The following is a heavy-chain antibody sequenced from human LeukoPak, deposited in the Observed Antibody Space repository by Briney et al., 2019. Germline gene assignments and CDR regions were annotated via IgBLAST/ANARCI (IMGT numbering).Heavy chain of an antibody. J-gene: IGHJ4*02. Sequence: GXSLRLSCAASGFTFSSYGMHWVRQAPGKGREWVAFIRYDGSNKYYADSVKGRFTISRDNSKNTLYLQMNSLRAEDTAVYYCAKDRSQYQLRLWPKVDYWGQGTLVTVSS. CDR1: GFTFSSYG. CDR3: AKDRSQYQLRLWPKVDY. CDR2: IRYDGSNK. D-gene: IGHD2-2*01. V-gene: IGHV3-30*02.